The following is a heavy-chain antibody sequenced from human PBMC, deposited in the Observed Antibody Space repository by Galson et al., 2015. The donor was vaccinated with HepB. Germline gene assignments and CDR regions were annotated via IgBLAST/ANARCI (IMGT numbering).Heavy chain of an antibody. V-gene: IGHV3-30*05. CDR1: GFTFSHYG. J-gene: IGHJ6*03. Sequence: SLRLSCAASGFTFSHYGMVWVRQVPRKGLEWMSFISRQGDTKLYADSVKGRFSISRDNSGNTLLLLMNSLSAEGTAVYFCGIVPGPMDVWGKGTTVTVSS. D-gene: IGHD3-16*02. CDR2: ISRQGDTK. CDR3: GIVPGPMDV.